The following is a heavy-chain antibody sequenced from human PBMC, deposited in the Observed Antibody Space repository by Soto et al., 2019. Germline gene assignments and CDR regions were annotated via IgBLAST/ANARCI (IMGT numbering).Heavy chain of an antibody. J-gene: IGHJ6*02. CDR2: IIPIFPTP. D-gene: IGHD3-3*02. CDR3: ARDKGRQQLGGNYYYSTDI. Sequence: QVQLVQSGAEVKKPGSSVKVSCKASGGTFSSSAFSWVRQAPGQGLEWMGGIIPIFPTPDYGQRFQGRVTITADESAGTVYMELRGLRSEDTAVYFWARDKGRQQLGGNYYYSTDIWGQGTTVTVSS. CDR1: GGTFSSSA. V-gene: IGHV1-69*12.